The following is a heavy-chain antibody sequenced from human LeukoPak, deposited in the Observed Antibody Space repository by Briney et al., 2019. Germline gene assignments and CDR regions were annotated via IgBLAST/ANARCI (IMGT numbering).Heavy chain of an antibody. CDR1: GFTFSRYA. CDR3: AKVGWGCSGGSCYYFDY. J-gene: IGHJ4*02. Sequence: GGSLRLSCAASGFTFSRYAMSWVRQAPGKGLEWVSAISGSGGSTYYADSVKGRVTISRDNSKNTLYLQMNSLRAEDTAVYYCAKVGWGCSGGSCYYFDYWGQGTLVTVSS. D-gene: IGHD2-15*01. CDR2: ISGSGGST. V-gene: IGHV3-23*01.